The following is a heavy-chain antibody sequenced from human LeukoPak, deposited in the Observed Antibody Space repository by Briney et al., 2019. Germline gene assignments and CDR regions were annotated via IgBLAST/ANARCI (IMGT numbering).Heavy chain of an antibody. V-gene: IGHV4-38-2*01. Sequence: SETLSLTCAVSGYSISSGYYWGWIRQPPGKGLEWIGSIYHSGSTYYNPSLKSRVTTSVDTSKNQFSLKLSSVTAADTAVYYCARPGSYYSDAFDIWGQGTMVTVSS. J-gene: IGHJ3*02. D-gene: IGHD1-26*01. CDR2: IYHSGST. CDR1: GYSISSGYY. CDR3: ARPGSYYSDAFDI.